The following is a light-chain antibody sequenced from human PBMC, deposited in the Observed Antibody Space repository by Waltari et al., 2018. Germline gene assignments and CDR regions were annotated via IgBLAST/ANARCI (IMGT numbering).Light chain of an antibody. J-gene: IGKJ3*01. CDR3: MQALQTPLFT. V-gene: IGKV2-28*01. CDR2: LGS. Sequence: DIVMTQSPLSLPVTPGEPVSISCRSSQSLLHSNGYNYLDWYLQKPGQSPQLLIYLGSNRASGVPDRFSGSGSCTDFTLKISRVEAEDVGVYYCMQALQTPLFTFGPGTKVHIK. CDR1: QSLLHSNGYNY.